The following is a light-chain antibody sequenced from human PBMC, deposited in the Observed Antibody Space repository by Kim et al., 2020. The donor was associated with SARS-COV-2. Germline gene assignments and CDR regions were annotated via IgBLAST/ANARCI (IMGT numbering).Light chain of an antibody. V-gene: IGLV3-19*01. Sequence: SSELTQDPAVSVAVGQTVRITCQGDSLRIYSAGWYQQKPGQAPVLVIYGKNNRPSGIPDRFSGSSSGNTASLAIAGARAEDEADYYCNSRDSSGDHLVFGGGTQLTVL. J-gene: IGLJ3*02. CDR3: NSRDSSGDHLV. CDR1: SLRIYS. CDR2: GKN.